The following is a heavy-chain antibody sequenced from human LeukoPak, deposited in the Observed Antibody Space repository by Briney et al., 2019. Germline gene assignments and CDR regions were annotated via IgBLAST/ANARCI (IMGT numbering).Heavy chain of an antibody. CDR2: ISAYNGNT. CDR1: GYTFTSYG. V-gene: IGHV1-18*01. J-gene: IGHJ4*02. D-gene: IGHD2-15*01. CDR3: ARPHCSGGSCQVRY. Sequence: ASMKVSCKASGYTFTSYGISWVRQAPGQGLEWMGWISAYNGNTNYAQKLQGRVTMTTDTSTSTAYMELRSLRSDDTAVYYCARPHCSGGSCQVRYWGQGTLVTVSS.